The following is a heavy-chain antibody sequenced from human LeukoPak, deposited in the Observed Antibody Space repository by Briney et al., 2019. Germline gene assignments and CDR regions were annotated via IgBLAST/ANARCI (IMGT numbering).Heavy chain of an antibody. V-gene: IGHV3-48*01. J-gene: IGHJ3*02. CDR2: ISSSSSTI. Sequence: GGSLRLSCAASGFTFSSYSMNWVRQAPGKGLEGVSYISSSSSTIYYADSVKGRFTISRDNAKNSLYLQMNSLRAEDTAVYYCARLSAGTMIVVGGDAFDIWGQGTMVTVSS. D-gene: IGHD3-22*01. CDR3: ARLSAGTMIVVGGDAFDI. CDR1: GFTFSSYS.